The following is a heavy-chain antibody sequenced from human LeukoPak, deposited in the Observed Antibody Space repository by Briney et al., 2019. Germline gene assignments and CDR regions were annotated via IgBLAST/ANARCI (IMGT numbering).Heavy chain of an antibody. CDR3: ASDYGGTNDC. Sequence: GGSLRLSCAASGFTFSSYSMNWVRQAPGKGLEWVSYISSSSSTIYYADSVKGRFTISRDNAKNALYLQMNSLRAEDTSVYYCASDYGGTNDCWGQGTLVTVSS. CDR1: GFTFSSYS. J-gene: IGHJ4*02. CDR2: ISSSSSTI. D-gene: IGHD4-23*01. V-gene: IGHV3-48*01.